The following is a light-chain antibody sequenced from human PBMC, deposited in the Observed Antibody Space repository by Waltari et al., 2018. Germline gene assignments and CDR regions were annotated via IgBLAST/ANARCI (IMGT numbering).Light chain of an antibody. CDR2: GDK. V-gene: IGLV1-40*01. CDR1: SSNIGTGYD. Sequence: QSVLTQPPSVSGAPGQRVTISCSGRSSNIGTGYDVHWYQQLPGTAPKVVIYGDKNRPSGVPDRFSGSRSGTSASLTITGLQAEDEADYYCQSYDTSLRRVFGGGTKLTVL. CDR3: QSYDTSLRRV. J-gene: IGLJ3*02.